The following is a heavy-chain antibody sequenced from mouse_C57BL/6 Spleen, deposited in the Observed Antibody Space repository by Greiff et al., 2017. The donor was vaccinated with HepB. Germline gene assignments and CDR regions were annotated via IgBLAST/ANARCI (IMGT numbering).Heavy chain of an antibody. J-gene: IGHJ4*01. CDR1: GFTFSDYG. V-gene: IGHV5-17*01. Sequence: EVKVVESGGGLVKPGGSLKLSCAASGFTFSDYGMHWVRQAPEKGLEWVAYISSGSSTIYYADTVKGRFTISRDNAKNTLFLQMTSLRSEDTAMYYCARGNYVVDAMDYWGQGTSVTVSS. CDR2: ISSGSSTI. D-gene: IGHD2-1*01. CDR3: ARGNYVVDAMDY.